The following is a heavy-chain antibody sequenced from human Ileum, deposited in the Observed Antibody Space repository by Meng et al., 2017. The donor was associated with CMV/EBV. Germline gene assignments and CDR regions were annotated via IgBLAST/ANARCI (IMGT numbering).Heavy chain of an antibody. CDR1: VFTFCASA. CDR2: IGGKIHSYTT. CDR3: VRHSVPGGSPD. Sequence: LGGRGGGVVGAGVPLKLSCAAVVFTFCASAIHWVRQASGKGLEWVCRIGGKIHSYTTAYSASMQGRFTISRDDSKNTAFLQMNTLKTEDTAVYYCVRHSVPGGSPDWGQGTLVTVSS. J-gene: IGHJ4*02. V-gene: IGHV3-73*02. D-gene: IGHD3-16*01.